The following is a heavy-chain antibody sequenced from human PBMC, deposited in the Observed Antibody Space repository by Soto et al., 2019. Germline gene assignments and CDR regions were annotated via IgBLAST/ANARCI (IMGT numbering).Heavy chain of an antibody. J-gene: IGHJ4*02. CDR1: GGSVSSGSYY. CDR2: IYYSGST. D-gene: IGHD6-13*01. CDR3: TRWVVPAAPGIAAAGAFDY. V-gene: IGHV4-61*01. Sequence: SETLSLTCTVSGGSVSSGSYYWSWIRQPPGKGLEWIGYIYYSGSTNYNPSLKSRVTISVDTSKNQFSLKLSSVTGADTAVYHCTRWVVPAAPGIAAAGAFDYWGQGTLVTVSS.